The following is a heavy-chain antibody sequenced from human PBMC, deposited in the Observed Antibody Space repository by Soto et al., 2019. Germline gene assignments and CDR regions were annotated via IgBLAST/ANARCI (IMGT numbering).Heavy chain of an antibody. V-gene: IGHV4-30-2*01. CDR3: ARGPNVGTIVGVGTPYFDD. J-gene: IGHJ4*02. CDR2: IYHSGST. Sequence: QLQLQESGSGLVKPSQTLSLTCAVSGGSISSGGYSWSWIRQPPGKGLEWIGYIYHSGSTYYNPYLKSRVPISVDWSTNQFSLKLSAVTAADTAVYYCARGPNVGTIVGVGTPYFDDWGQGTLVAVSS. D-gene: IGHD3-3*01. CDR1: GGSISSGGYS.